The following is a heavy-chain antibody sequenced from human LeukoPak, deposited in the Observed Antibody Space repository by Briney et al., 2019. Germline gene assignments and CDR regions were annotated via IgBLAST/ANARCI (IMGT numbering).Heavy chain of an antibody. V-gene: IGHV3-30*02. CDR3: VRDGSSWGNFDY. CDR2: IRYDGNNK. CDR1: GFTFSSYG. D-gene: IGHD7-27*01. J-gene: IGHJ4*02. Sequence: PGGSLRLSCAASGFTFSSYGMHWVRQAPGKGLEWVAFIRYDGNNKYYVGSVKGRFTISRDNAKNSLYLQMNSLRTEDTAVYYCVRDGSSWGNFDYWGQGTLVSVSS.